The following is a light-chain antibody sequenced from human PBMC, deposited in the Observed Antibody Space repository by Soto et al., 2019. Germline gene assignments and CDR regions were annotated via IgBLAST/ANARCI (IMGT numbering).Light chain of an antibody. Sequence: QSALTQPASVSGSPGQSITISCTGTSSDVGSYNLVSWYQQHPGKAPKLMIYEGTNRPSGVSNRYSGSKSGNTASLTISGLQAEDEAHYYCSSYAGRVVFCGGTKLTVL. J-gene: IGLJ2*01. CDR3: SSYAGRVV. CDR2: EGT. CDR1: SSDVGSYNL. V-gene: IGLV2-23*01.